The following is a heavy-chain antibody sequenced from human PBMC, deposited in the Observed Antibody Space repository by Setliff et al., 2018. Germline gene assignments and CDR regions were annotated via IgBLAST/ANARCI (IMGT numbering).Heavy chain of an antibody. Sequence: SETLSLTCAVSGYSISSDYYWGWIRQPPGKGLEWIGYIFHSGSTHYNSSLKSRITISIDTSKNHFSLELNSVTAADSAVYYCARVADGSGSFYLGFDYWGQGILVTVSS. CDR3: ARVADGSGSFYLGFDY. CDR2: IFHSGST. CDR1: GYSISSDYY. J-gene: IGHJ4*02. D-gene: IGHD3-10*01. V-gene: IGHV4-38-2*01.